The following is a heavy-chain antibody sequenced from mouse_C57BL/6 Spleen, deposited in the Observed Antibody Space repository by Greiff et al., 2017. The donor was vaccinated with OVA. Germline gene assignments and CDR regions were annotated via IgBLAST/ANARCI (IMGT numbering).Heavy chain of an antibody. J-gene: IGHJ2*01. CDR3: ARSWGYYGRSLTDHFDY. CDR1: GYTFTDYY. D-gene: IGHD1-1*01. CDR2: INPNNGGT. V-gene: IGHV1-26*01. Sequence: EVKLQQSGPELVKPGASVKISCKASGYTFTDYYMNWVKQSHGKSLEWIGDINPNNGGTSYNQKFKGKATLTVDKSSSTAYMELRSLTSEDSAVYYCARSWGYYGRSLTDHFDYWGQGTTLTVSS.